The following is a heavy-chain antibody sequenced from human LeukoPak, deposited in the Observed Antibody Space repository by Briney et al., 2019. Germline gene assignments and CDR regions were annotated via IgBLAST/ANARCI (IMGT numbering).Heavy chain of an antibody. CDR1: GFTFSSYW. V-gene: IGHV3-7*01. CDR3: ARGVDSAIDW. D-gene: IGHD3-9*01. J-gene: IGHJ4*02. CDR2: INGDGRDK. Sequence: GVSLRLSCAASGFTFSSYWRNWVRQAPGKGLEWVANINGDGRDKYYVGSVRGRFTISRDNADNALYLQMNSLRGDDTALYYCARGVDSAIDWWGQGTLVTVSS.